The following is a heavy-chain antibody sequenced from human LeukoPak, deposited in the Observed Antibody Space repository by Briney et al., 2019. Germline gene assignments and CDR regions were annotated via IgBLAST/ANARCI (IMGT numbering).Heavy chain of an antibody. CDR2: IYYSGST. D-gene: IGHD6-13*01. CDR3: ARDDTGITAAGLI. V-gene: IGHV4-39*02. CDR1: GGSISSSSYY. J-gene: IGHJ4*02. Sequence: SETLSLTCTVSGGSISSSSYYWGWIRQPPGKGLEWIGSIYYSGSTYYNPSLKSRVTISVDTSKNQFSLKLSSVTAADTAVYYCARDDTGITAAGLIWGQGTLVTVSS.